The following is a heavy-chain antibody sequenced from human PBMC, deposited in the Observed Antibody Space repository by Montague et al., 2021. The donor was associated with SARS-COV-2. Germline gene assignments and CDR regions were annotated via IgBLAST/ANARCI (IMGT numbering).Heavy chain of an antibody. V-gene: IGHV4-39*01. CDR3: ARREYSYGWGD. CDR2: VDYSGNT. D-gene: IGHD5-18*01. J-gene: IGHJ4*02. CDR1: GAPISGSSDY. Sequence: SETLSLTCTVTGAPISGSSDYWGWIRQSPGNGLEWIASVDYSGNTYYSPSLKSRLTISVDTSKNQFSLQMNSVTAADTALYYCARREYSYGWGDWGQGTLVTVSS.